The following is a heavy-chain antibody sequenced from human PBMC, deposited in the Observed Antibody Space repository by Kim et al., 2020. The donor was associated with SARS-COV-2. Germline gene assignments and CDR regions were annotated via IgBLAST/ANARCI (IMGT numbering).Heavy chain of an antibody. Sequence: GGSLRLSCAASGFTFSSYSMNWVRQAPGKGLEWVSYISSSSSTIYYADSVKGRFTISRDNAKNSLYLQMNSLRAEDTAVYYCARDIGLRYFDWLFDAFDIWGQGTMVTVSS. CDR3: ARDIGLRYFDWLFDAFDI. CDR1: GFTFSSYS. CDR2: ISSSSSTI. D-gene: IGHD3-9*01. J-gene: IGHJ3*02. V-gene: IGHV3-48*04.